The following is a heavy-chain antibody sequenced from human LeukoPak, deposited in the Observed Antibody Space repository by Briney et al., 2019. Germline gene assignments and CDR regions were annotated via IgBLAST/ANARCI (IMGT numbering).Heavy chain of an antibody. CDR2: IYTSGST. J-gene: IGHJ3*02. CDR3: ARERYYYDSSGYHSDAFDI. CDR1: GGSISSYY. D-gene: IGHD3-22*01. Sequence: PSETLSLTCTVSGGSISSYYWSWIRQPAGKGLERIGRIYTSGSTNYNPSHKSRVTMSVDTSKNQFSLKLSSVTGADTAVYYCARERYYYDSSGYHSDAFDIWGQGTMVTVSS. V-gene: IGHV4-4*07.